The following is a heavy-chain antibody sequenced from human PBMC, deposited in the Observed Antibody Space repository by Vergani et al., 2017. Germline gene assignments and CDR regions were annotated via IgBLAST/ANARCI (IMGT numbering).Heavy chain of an antibody. Sequence: EVQLVESGGGLVQPGRSLRLSCAASGFTFDDYAMHWVRQAPGKGLEWVSGISWNSGSIGYADSVKGRFTISRDNAKNSLYLQMNSLRAEDTALYYCARPITTYYDFWSGYYKGYYYGMDVWGQGTTVTVSS. V-gene: IGHV3-9*01. CDR1: GFTFDDYA. J-gene: IGHJ6*02. D-gene: IGHD3-3*01. CDR3: ARPITTYYDFWSGYYKGYYYGMDV. CDR2: ISWNSGSI.